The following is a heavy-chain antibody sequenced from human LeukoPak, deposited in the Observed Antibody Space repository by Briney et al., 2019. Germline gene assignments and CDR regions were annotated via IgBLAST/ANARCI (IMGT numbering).Heavy chain of an antibody. J-gene: IGHJ4*02. D-gene: IGHD5-24*01. CDR2: IIPILGIA. V-gene: IGHV1-69*04. CDR3: ARDGVGEMVTISGLDY. CDR1: GGTFSSYA. Sequence: GSSVKVSCKASGGTFSSYAISWVRQAPGQGLEWMGRIIPILGIANYAQKFQGRVTITADKSTSTAYMELSSLRSEDTAVYYCARDGVGEMVTISGLDYWGQGTLVTVSS.